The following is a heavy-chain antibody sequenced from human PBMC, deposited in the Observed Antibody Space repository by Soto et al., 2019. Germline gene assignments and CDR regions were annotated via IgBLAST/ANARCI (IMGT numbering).Heavy chain of an antibody. CDR2: ISWNSGSI. Sequence: GGSLRLSCAASGFTFDDYAMHWVRQAPGKGLEWVSGISWNSGSIGYADSVKGRFTISRDNAKNSLYLQMNSLRAEDTALYYCAKDGQLLGYYMDVWGKGTTVTVSS. J-gene: IGHJ6*03. CDR3: AKDGQLLGYYMDV. D-gene: IGHD2-2*01. CDR1: GFTFDDYA. V-gene: IGHV3-9*01.